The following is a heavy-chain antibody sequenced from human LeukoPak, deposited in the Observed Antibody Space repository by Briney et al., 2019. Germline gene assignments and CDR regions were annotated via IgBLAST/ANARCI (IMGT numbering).Heavy chain of an antibody. CDR1: GFIFDDYA. D-gene: IGHD2-2*02. J-gene: IGHJ4*02. Sequence: GGSLRLSCAASGFIFDDYAIHWVRHAPGKGLEWVSGISWNSGSIGYADSVKGRFTISRDNAKNSLYLQMNSLRAEDTALYYCARAIGVTCISTSCYSFDYWGQGTLVTVSS. V-gene: IGHV3-9*01. CDR3: ARAIGVTCISTSCYSFDY. CDR2: ISWNSGSI.